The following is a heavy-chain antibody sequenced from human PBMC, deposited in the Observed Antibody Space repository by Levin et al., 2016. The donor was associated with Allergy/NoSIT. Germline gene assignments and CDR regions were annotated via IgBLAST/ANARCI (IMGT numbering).Heavy chain of an antibody. CDR3: ARIVGYYDSSGHYGDPGPFDY. CDR2: IDWDDDK. D-gene: IGHD3-22*01. Sequence: PGKALEWLALIDWDDDKYYSTSLKTRLTISKDTSKNQVVLTMTNMDPVDTATYYCARIVGYYDSSGHYGDPGPFDYWGQGTLVTVSS. J-gene: IGHJ4*02. V-gene: IGHV2-70*01.